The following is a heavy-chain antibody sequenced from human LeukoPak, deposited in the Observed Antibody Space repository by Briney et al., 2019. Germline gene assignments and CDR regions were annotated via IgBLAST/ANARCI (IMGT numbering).Heavy chain of an antibody. J-gene: IGHJ3*02. CDR2: IYSGGST. CDR3: ARGNFYLWFGESPHGAFDI. Sequence: GGSLRLSCAASGFTVSNNYMNWVRQAPGKGLEWVSVIYSGGSTHYADSVKDRFTISRDNSKNTLYLQMNSLRAEDTAVYYCARGNFYLWFGESPHGAFDIWGQGTMVTVSS. V-gene: IGHV3-66*01. CDR1: GFTVSNNY. D-gene: IGHD3-10*01.